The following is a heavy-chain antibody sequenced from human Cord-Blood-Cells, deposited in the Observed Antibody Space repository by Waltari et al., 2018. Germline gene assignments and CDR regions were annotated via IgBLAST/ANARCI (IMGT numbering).Heavy chain of an antibody. CDR2: MNPNSGNT. CDR1: GSTFTSYH. Sequence: QVQLVQSGAAVKKPGASVKVSGKASGSTFTSYHINWVRQATGQGREWIGWMNPNSGNTGYAQKFQGRVTMTRNTSISTAYMELSSLRSEDTAVYYCARGRGDFDYWGQGTLVTVSS. D-gene: IGHD3-10*01. V-gene: IGHV1-8*01. CDR3: ARGRGDFDY. J-gene: IGHJ4*02.